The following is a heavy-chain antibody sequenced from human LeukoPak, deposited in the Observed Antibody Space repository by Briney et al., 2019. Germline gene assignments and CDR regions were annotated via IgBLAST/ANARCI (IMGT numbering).Heavy chain of an antibody. CDR1: GGSISSYY. J-gene: IGHJ4*02. Sequence: SETLSLTCTVSGGSISSYYWSWIRQPPGKGLEWIGYIYYSGSTNYNPSLKSRVTISVDTSKNQFSLKLSSVTAADTAVYYCARPGGHWSSSPFDYWGQGTLVTVSS. V-gene: IGHV4-59*01. CDR3: ARPGGHWSSSPFDY. CDR2: IYYSGST. D-gene: IGHD2-21*01.